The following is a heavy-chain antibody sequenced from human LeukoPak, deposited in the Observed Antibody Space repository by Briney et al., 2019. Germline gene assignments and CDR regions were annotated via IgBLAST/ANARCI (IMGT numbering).Heavy chain of an antibody. J-gene: IGHJ4*02. CDR3: AKDRTQSRDYLDY. V-gene: IGHV3-33*06. Sequence: GRSLRLSCAASGFTFSGYGMHWVRQAPGKGLEWVAAIWYDGSNKDYADSVKGRFTISRDNSKNTLYLQMNSLRAEDTAVYYCAKDRTQSRDYLDYWGRGTLVTVSS. CDR2: IWYDGSNK. CDR1: GFTFSGYG.